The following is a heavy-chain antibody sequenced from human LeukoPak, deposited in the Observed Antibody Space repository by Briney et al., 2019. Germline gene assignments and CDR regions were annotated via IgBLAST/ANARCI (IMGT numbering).Heavy chain of an antibody. Sequence: SETLSLTCTVSGYSISSGYYWGWIRQPPGKGLEWIGSIYHSGSTYYNPSLKSRVTISVDKSKNQFSLNLSSVTAADTAVYYCARSPAYSGGFLKGYYYYYMDVWGKGTTVTVSS. V-gene: IGHV4-38-2*02. D-gene: IGHD1-26*01. CDR3: ARSPAYSGGFLKGYYYYYMDV. CDR1: GYSISSGYY. J-gene: IGHJ6*03. CDR2: IYHSGST.